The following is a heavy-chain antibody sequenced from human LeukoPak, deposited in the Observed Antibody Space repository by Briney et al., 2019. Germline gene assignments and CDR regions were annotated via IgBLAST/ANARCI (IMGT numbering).Heavy chain of an antibody. CDR1: GGSFSGYY. V-gene: IGHV4-34*01. CDR3: ARVRRGSYYTDV. D-gene: IGHD3-10*01. Sequence: SETLSLTCAVYGGSFSGYYWSWIRQPPGRGLEWIGEINHSGSTNYNPSLKSRVTISVDTSKNQFSLKLSSVTAADTAVYYCARVRRGSYYTDVWGKGTTVTVSS. J-gene: IGHJ6*03. CDR2: INHSGST.